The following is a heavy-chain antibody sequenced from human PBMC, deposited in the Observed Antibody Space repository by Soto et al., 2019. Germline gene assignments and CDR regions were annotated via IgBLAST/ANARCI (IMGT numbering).Heavy chain of an antibody. V-gene: IGHV4-31*03. J-gene: IGHJ6*02. CDR2: ISYSGST. D-gene: IGHD1-1*01. Sequence: QVQLQESGPGLVKPSQTLSLTCTVSAGSISSGRYYWSWIRQHPGKGLEWIGYISYSGSTYYNPSLKSRVTMSVDTSKNQFSLKLSSVTAADTAVYYCARDPGGGYYYYGMDVWGHGTTVTVSS. CDR3: ARDPGGGYYYYGMDV. CDR1: AGSISSGRYY.